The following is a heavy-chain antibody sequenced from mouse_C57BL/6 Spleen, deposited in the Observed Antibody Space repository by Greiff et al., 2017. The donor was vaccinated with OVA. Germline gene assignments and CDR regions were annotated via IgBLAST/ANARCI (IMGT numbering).Heavy chain of an antibody. CDR1: GYTFTDYE. Sequence: VQRVESGAELVRPGASVTLSCKASGYTFTDYEMHWVKQTPVHGLEWIGAIDPETGGTAYNQKFKGKAILTADKSSSTAYMELRSLTSEDSAVYYCTRFGYRDYYAMDYWGQGTSVTVSS. CDR2: IDPETGGT. V-gene: IGHV1-15*01. D-gene: IGHD1-2*01. CDR3: TRFGYRDYYAMDY. J-gene: IGHJ4*01.